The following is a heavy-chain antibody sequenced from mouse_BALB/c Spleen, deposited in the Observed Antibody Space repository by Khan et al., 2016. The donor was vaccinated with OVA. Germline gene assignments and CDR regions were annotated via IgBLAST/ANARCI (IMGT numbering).Heavy chain of an antibody. V-gene: IGHV2-2*02. CDR1: GFSLTNYS. J-gene: IGHJ3*01. CDR2: IWSAGSK. CDR3: ARRGYDYGRGALFAY. D-gene: IGHD2-4*01. Sequence: QVQLQQSGPGLVQPSQSLSITCTVSGFSLTNYSVHWVRQSPGKGLEWLGVIWSAGSKDYNAAFISRLTIRKDNSRSPVFVKLNRLQPKDTARYYCARRGYDYGRGALFAYWGQGTLVTVSA.